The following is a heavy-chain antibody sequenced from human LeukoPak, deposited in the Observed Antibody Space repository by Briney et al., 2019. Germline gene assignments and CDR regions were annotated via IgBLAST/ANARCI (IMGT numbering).Heavy chain of an antibody. CDR2: IYRSGTA. CDR3: ARYHDVGPRSTNYFDP. Sequence: SETLSLTCSVSGGSISPYNWIWIRRPAGKGLEWIGRIYRSGTADYNPSLESRVPISVDRSKNQLSLTLTSVPAADTAVYYCARYHDVGPRSTNYFDPWGQGTLVTVSS. V-gene: IGHV4-4*07. CDR1: GGSISPYN. J-gene: IGHJ5*02. D-gene: IGHD3-22*01.